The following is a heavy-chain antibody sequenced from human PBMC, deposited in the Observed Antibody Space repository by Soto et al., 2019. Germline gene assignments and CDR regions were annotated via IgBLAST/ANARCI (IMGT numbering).Heavy chain of an antibody. CDR3: ARALDFWSAYFDY. Sequence: GGSLRLSCAASGFNVSSNYMSWVRQAPGKGLEWLSVIYSGGSTYYAESVKGRFTISRDNSKNTLNLQMNALRVEDTAVYYCARALDFWSAYFDYWGQGSLVTVSS. V-gene: IGHV3-53*01. J-gene: IGHJ4*02. CDR1: GFNVSSNY. D-gene: IGHD3-3*01. CDR2: IYSGGST.